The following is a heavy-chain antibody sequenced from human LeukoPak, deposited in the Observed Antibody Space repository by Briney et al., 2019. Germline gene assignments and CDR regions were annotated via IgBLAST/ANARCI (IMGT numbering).Heavy chain of an antibody. CDR3: ARLSVVPAATPFDP. J-gene: IGHJ5*02. CDR1: GYTFTGYY. Sequence: ASVKVSCKASGYTFTGYYMHWVRQAPGQGLEWMGWINPNSGGTNYAQKFQGRVTMTRDTSISTAYMELSRLRSDDTAVYYCARLSVVPAATPFDPCGQGTLVTVSS. V-gene: IGHV1-2*02. CDR2: INPNSGGT. D-gene: IGHD2-2*01.